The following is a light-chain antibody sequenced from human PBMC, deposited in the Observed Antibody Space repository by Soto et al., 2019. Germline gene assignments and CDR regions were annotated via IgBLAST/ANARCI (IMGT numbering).Light chain of an antibody. Sequence: EIVLKQSPATLSLSPGERATLSCRASQNVANYLDWYQQRPGQAPRLLIYXASNRATGIPARFSGSGSGTDFTRTISSLEPEEFAVYYCQERSNWPPSITFGQGTRLEIK. CDR1: QNVANY. CDR2: XAS. V-gene: IGKV3-11*01. J-gene: IGKJ5*01. CDR3: QERSNWPPSIT.